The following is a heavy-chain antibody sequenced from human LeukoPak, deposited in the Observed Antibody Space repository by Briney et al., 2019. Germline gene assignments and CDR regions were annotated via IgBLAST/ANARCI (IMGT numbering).Heavy chain of an antibody. V-gene: IGHV3-30*03. Sequence: GRSLRLSCEASGFTFSSYGMHWVRQIPGKGLEWVAVISYDGSNKYYADSVKGRFTISRDNSKNTLYLQVNSLRAEDTAVYYCARSGWHYYGSGSYYFDYWGQGTLVTVSS. CDR3: ARSGWHYYGSGSYYFDY. D-gene: IGHD3-10*01. CDR2: ISYDGSNK. J-gene: IGHJ4*02. CDR1: GFTFSSYG.